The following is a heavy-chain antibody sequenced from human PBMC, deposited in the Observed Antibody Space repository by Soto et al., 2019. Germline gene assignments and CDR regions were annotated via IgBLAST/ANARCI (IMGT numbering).Heavy chain of an antibody. CDR3: AREDGQSWWFDP. CDR1: GGSISSGHYY. Sequence: SETLPLTCTVSGGSISSGHYYWSWIRQPPGKGLEWIGYIYYSGSTYYNPSLKSRVTISVDTSKNQFSLKLSSVTAADTAVYYCAREDGQSWWFDPWGQGTLVTVSS. V-gene: IGHV4-30-4*01. CDR2: IYYSGST. J-gene: IGHJ5*02. D-gene: IGHD6-13*01.